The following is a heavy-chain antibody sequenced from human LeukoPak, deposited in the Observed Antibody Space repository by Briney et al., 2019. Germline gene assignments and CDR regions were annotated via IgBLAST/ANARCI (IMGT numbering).Heavy chain of an antibody. J-gene: IGHJ6*03. CDR2: IRYDGSNK. Sequence: GGSLRLSCAASGFTFSSYGMHWVRQAPGKGLEWVAFIRYDGSNKYYADSVKGRFTVSRDNSKNTLYLQMNSLRAEDTAVYYCAKEWFGEAYYMDVWGKGTTVTISS. D-gene: IGHD3-10*01. CDR1: GFTFSSYG. V-gene: IGHV3-30*02. CDR3: AKEWFGEAYYMDV.